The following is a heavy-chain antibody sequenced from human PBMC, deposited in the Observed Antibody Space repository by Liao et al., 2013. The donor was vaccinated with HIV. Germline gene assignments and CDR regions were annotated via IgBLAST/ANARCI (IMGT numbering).Heavy chain of an antibody. D-gene: IGHD7-27*01. V-gene: IGHV4-59*01. CDR1: GGSISSFY. CDR2: VYYSGST. Sequence: QVQLQESGPGLVKPSETLSLTCTVSGGSISSFYWSWLRQPPGKRLEWIGYVYYSGSTNYNPSLKSRVTISVDTSKNQFSLKLTSVTAADTAVYYCARRLGTIWYFDLWGRGTLVTVSS. J-gene: IGHJ2*01. CDR3: ARRLGTIWYFDL.